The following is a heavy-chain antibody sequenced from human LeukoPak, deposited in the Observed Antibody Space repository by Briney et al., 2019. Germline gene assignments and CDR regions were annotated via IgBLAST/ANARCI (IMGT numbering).Heavy chain of an antibody. CDR1: GGSISSGAYS. CDR2: IYHSGST. CDR3: AGLTTTAWYFDL. Sequence: SETLSLTCAVSGGSISSGAYSWNWIRQPPGKGLEWIGYIYHSGSTYYNPSLNSRVTMSLDRPKNQFSLKVNSVTAADTAVYYCAGLTTTAWYFDLWGRGTLVTVSS. D-gene: IGHD1-26*01. J-gene: IGHJ2*01. V-gene: IGHV4-30-2*01.